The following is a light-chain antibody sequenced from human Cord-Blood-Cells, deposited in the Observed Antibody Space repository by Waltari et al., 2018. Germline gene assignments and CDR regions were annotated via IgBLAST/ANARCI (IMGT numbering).Light chain of an antibody. CDR2: KVP. V-gene: IGKV2-30*02. J-gene: IGKJ2*01. CDR3: QQYYSTPYT. CDR1: QSLVHSDGNTH. Sequence: DVVMTQSPLSLPIPLGQPASCSCSSTQSLVHSDGNTHLNWFQQRPGQSPRRLIYKVPNRDSGVPDRFSGSGSGTDFTLKISSLQAEDVAVYYCQQYYSTPYTFGQGTKLEIK.